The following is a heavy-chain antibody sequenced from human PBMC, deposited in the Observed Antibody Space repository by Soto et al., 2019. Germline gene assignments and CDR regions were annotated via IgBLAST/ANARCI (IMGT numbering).Heavy chain of an antibody. CDR2: ISGSGGST. Sequence: PGGSLRLSCAASGFTFSGSAMSWVRQAPGKGLEWVSTISGSGGSTYYADSVKGRFTISRDNSKNTLYLQMNSLRAEDTAVYYCAKSGALIAAAGPFDYWGQGTLVTVSS. CDR1: GFTFSGSA. J-gene: IGHJ4*02. D-gene: IGHD6-13*01. CDR3: AKSGALIAAAGPFDY. V-gene: IGHV3-23*01.